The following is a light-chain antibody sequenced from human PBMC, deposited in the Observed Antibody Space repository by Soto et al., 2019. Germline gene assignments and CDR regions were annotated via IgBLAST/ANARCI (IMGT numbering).Light chain of an antibody. CDR3: TSFTSDHRYV. J-gene: IGLJ1*01. V-gene: IGLV2-14*03. CDR2: YVS. Sequence: QSLLTQPASVFGSPGQSITISCTGTSSDFTGYNYVSWYQQYPGKVPKVLIYYVSDHPSGVSNCFSGSKSGNTASLTISGLQAEDKTDYFCTSFTSDHRYVFGRGTKVTV. CDR1: SSDFTGYNY.